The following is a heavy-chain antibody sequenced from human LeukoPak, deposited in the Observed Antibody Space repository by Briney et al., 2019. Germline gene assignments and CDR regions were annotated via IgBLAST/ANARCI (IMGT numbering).Heavy chain of an antibody. CDR1: GYTFTSYY. CDR3: ATGVTTIINFDY. J-gene: IGHJ4*02. V-gene: IGHV1-46*01. D-gene: IGHD2-21*02. Sequence: ASVKVSCKASGYTFTSYYMHWLRQAPGQGLERVGIINPSGGSTSYAQKFQGRVTMTRDTSTSTVYMELSSLRSEDTAVYCCATGVTTIINFDYWGQGTLFTVSS. CDR2: INPSGGST.